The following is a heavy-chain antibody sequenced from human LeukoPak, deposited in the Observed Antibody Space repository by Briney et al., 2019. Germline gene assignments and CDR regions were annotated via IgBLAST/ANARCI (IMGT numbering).Heavy chain of an antibody. D-gene: IGHD2-2*01. J-gene: IGHJ3*02. V-gene: IGHV3-23*01. Sequence: GGSLRLSCAASAFTFSSYAMSWVRQAPEKGLEWVSAISGSGGSTYYADSVKGRFTISRDNSKNTLYLQMNSLRAEDTAVYYCAKRRDYCSSTSCYVLGAFDIWGQGTMVTVSS. CDR3: AKRRDYCSSTSCYVLGAFDI. CDR2: ISGSGGST. CDR1: AFTFSSYA.